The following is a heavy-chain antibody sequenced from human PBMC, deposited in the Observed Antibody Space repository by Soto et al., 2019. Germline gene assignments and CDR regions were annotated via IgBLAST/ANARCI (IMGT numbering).Heavy chain of an antibody. CDR1: GGTFSSYA. V-gene: IGHV1-69*12. J-gene: IGHJ2*01. Sequence: QVQLVQSGAEVKKPGSSVKVSCKASGGTFSSYAISWVRQAPGQGLEWMGGIIPIFGTTNYAQKFQGRVTITADESTSTAYMELSSLRSEATAMYYWARVVTVVKSFHYWYFDLWGRGTLVTVSS. D-gene: IGHD2-15*01. CDR2: IIPIFGTT. CDR3: ARVVTVVKSFHYWYFDL.